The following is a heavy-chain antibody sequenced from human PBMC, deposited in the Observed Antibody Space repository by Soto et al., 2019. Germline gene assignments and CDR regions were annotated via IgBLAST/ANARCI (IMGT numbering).Heavy chain of an antibody. V-gene: IGHV1-2*02. CDR3: ARDENQQMVGSYF. CDR2: IIPNTGGT. Sequence: LQLVQSGAEVRKPGASVKVSCKASGYTFTHYFIHWLRQAPAQGLGWIGWIIPNTGGTHSAQMFRGRVTMTRDSSISTAYMELSRLRSADTAIYYCARDENQQMVGSYFWGQGTLVSVSS. J-gene: IGHJ4*02. D-gene: IGHD6-13*01. CDR1: GYTFTHYF.